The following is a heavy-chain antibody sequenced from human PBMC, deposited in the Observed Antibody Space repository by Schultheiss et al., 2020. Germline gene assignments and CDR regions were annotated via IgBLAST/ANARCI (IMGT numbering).Heavy chain of an antibody. CDR1: GSTLSELS. Sequence: ASVKVSFKVSGSTLSELSIHWVRQAPGNGFEWLGGFDPENGETIYAQKFHSRLTMTEDTSTDTAYMEMHRLRSEDTAVYYCATGGFTLTSTTDVWGSGTTVTVSS. D-gene: IGHD4-11*01. CDR2: FDPENGET. CDR3: ATGGFTLTSTTDV. V-gene: IGHV1-24*01. J-gene: IGHJ6*04.